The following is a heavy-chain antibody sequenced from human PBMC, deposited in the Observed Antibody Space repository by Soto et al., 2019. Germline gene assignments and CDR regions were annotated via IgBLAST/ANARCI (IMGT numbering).Heavy chain of an antibody. J-gene: IGHJ4*02. Sequence: EVQLVESGGGLVKPGGSLRLSCAASGFTFSNAWMSWVRQAPGKGLEWVGRIKSKTDGGTTDYAAPVKGRFTISRDDSKNTLYLQMNSLKTEDTAVYYCTTDMIVVVAATYFDYWGQGTLVTVFS. V-gene: IGHV3-15*01. CDR2: IKSKTDGGTT. D-gene: IGHD2-15*01. CDR1: GFTFSNAW. CDR3: TTDMIVVVAATYFDY.